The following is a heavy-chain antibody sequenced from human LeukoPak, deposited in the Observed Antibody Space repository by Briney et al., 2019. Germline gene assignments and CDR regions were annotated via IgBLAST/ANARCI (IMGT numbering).Heavy chain of an antibody. D-gene: IGHD3-3*01. J-gene: IGHJ4*02. CDR1: GFTFSYYY. CDR3: ARAMSITIFGVVSEEY. Sequence: PGGSLRPSRAASGFTFSYYYMSWIRQAPGKGLEWVSYISSSGSTIYYADSVKGRFTISRDNAKNSLYLQMNSLRAEDTAVYYCARAMSITIFGVVSEEYWGRGNVDTVSS. CDR2: ISSSGSTI. V-gene: IGHV3-11*04.